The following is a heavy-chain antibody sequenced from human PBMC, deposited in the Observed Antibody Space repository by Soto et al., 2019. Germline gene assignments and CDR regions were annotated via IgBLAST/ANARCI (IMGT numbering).Heavy chain of an antibody. V-gene: IGHV1-69*08. D-gene: IGHD3-10*01. J-gene: IGHJ6*03. CDR1: GGTFTTDT. Sequence: QVQLVQSGPEVKKSGSSVKVSCKLSGGTFTTDTISWLRRAPGQGLEWMGRIIPILGTGNYAQKFQGRVTITEDKSTSRRYMELRNLTSEDTNVYYCAREDGSYNMGTFPFYYLEGWGNGTTVKVSS. CDR3: AREDGSYNMGTFPFYYLEG. CDR2: IIPILGTG.